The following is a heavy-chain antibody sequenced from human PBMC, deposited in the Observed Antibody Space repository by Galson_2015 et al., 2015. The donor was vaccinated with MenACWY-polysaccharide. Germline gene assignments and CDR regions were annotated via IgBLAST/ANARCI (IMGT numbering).Heavy chain of an antibody. D-gene: IGHD4-17*01. V-gene: IGHV3-23*01. Sequence: SLRLSCAASGFTFSNYAMSWVRQAPGKGLEWDSVISSSGDNTYYADSVKGRFTISRDNSKNTLFLQMNSLRVEDTALYYCAKDLRKTTAVTRRLDCWGQGTPVTVSA. CDR2: ISSSGDNT. CDR3: AKDLRKTTAVTRRLDC. CDR1: GFTFSNYA. J-gene: IGHJ4*02.